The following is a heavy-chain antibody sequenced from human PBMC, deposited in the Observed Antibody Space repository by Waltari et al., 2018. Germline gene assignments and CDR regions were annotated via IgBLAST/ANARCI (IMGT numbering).Heavy chain of an antibody. CDR2: IKQDGSEK. V-gene: IGHV3-7*01. D-gene: IGHD3-22*01. CDR3: ASFYDSSGYYPIPNDY. CDR1: GFTSSSYW. Sequence: EVQLVESGGGLVQPGGSLRLSCAAYGFTSSSYWMSWVRQATGKGLEWGANIKQDGSEKYYVDSVKGRFTISRDNAKNSLYLQMNSLRAEDTAVYYCASFYDSSGYYPIPNDYWGQGTLVTVSS. J-gene: IGHJ4*02.